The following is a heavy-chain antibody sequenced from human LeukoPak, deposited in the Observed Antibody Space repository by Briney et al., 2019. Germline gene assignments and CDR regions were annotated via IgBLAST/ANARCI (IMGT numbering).Heavy chain of an antibody. CDR2: IYTSGST. Sequence: SETLSLTCAVYGGSISSYYWSWIRQPAGKGLEWIGRIYTSGSTNYNPSLKSRVTMSVDTSKNQFSLKLSSVTAADTAVYYCASYNWNYVMAFDIWGQGTMVTVSS. J-gene: IGHJ3*02. D-gene: IGHD1-7*01. V-gene: IGHV4-59*10. CDR3: ASYNWNYVMAFDI. CDR1: GGSISSYY.